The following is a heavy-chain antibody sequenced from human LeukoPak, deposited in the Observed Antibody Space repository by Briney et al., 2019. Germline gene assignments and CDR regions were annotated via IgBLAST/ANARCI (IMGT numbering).Heavy chain of an antibody. CDR1: GYTFTSYD. V-gene: IGHV1-8*01. CDR2: MNPNSGNT. D-gene: IGHD1-7*01. Sequence: GASVKVSCRASGYTFTSYDIKWVRQATGQGLEWMGRMNPNSGNTDYAQKFQGRVTMTRNTSISTAYMELRSLRSDDTAVYYCARDPPEQEWNYFGYYYYYMDVWGKGTTVTVSS. CDR3: ARDPPEQEWNYFGYYYYYMDV. J-gene: IGHJ6*03.